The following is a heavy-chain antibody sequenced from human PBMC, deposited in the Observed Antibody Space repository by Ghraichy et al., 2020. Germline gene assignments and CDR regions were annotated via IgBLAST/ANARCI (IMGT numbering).Heavy chain of an antibody. V-gene: IGHV3-11*01. Sequence: GGSLRLSCAASGFTFSDYYMSWIRQAPGKGLEWVSYISSSGSTIYYADSVKGRFTISRDNAKNSLYLQMNSLRAEDTAVYYCASNSDYCTNGVCYKSYYYGMDVWGQGTTVTVS. CDR2: ISSSGSTI. D-gene: IGHD2-8*01. CDR3: ASNSDYCTNGVCYKSYYYGMDV. J-gene: IGHJ6*02. CDR1: GFTFSDYY.